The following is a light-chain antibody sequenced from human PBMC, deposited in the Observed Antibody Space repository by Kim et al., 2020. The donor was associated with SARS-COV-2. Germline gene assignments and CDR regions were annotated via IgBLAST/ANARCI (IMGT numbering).Light chain of an antibody. V-gene: IGKV3-11*01. J-gene: IGKJ4*01. CDR1: QSVTSH. CDR2: VTS. CDR3: QQRSGWVLS. Sequence: SPGERATLSCRASQSVTSHLAWYQQKPGQAPRLLIHVTSHRAAGVPYRFSGRGSGTDFTLTISSLEPEDFAVYYCQQRSGWVLSFGGGTKVDIK.